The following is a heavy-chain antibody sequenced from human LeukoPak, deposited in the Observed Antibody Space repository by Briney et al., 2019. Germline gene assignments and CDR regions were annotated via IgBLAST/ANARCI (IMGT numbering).Heavy chain of an antibody. Sequence: PGGSLRLSCAASGFTLDDYAMHWVRQAPGKGLEWVSGISWNSGSIGYADSVKGRFTISRDNAKNSLYLQMNGLRAEDTALYYCAKTQMVVVPRGPFDIWGQGTMVTVSS. CDR2: ISWNSGSI. J-gene: IGHJ3*02. D-gene: IGHD3-22*01. V-gene: IGHV3-9*01. CDR1: GFTLDDYA. CDR3: AKTQMVVVPRGPFDI.